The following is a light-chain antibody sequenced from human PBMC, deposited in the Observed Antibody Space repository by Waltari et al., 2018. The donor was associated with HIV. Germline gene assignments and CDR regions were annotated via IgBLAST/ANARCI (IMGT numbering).Light chain of an antibody. Sequence: QSALTQPPSASGSPGQSVTISCTGTNSDVGGYNYVSWYQQHPGKAPTLIIYEITKRASGVPDRFSGSKSGNTASLTVSGLQAEDEAEYYCSSYGGSHNFVYVFGTGTKVTVL. V-gene: IGLV2-8*01. CDR1: NSDVGGYNY. J-gene: IGLJ1*01. CDR3: SSYGGSHNFVYV. CDR2: EIT.